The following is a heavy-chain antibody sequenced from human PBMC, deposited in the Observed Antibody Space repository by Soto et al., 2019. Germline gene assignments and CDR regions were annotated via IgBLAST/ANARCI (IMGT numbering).Heavy chain of an antibody. CDR2: ISYDGSNK. D-gene: IGHD3-9*01. CDR3: AVSLLTDDYYYGMDV. CDR1: GFTFSSYG. J-gene: IGHJ6*02. V-gene: IGHV3-30*03. Sequence: PGGALRLSCAASGFTFSSYGMHWVRQAPGKGLEWVAVISYDGSNKYYADSVKGRFTISRDNSKNTLYLQMNSLRAEDTAVYYCAVSLLTDDYYYGMDVWGQGTTVTVSS.